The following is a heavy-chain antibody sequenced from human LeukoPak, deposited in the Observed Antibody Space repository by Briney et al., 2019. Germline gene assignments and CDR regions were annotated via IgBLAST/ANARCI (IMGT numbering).Heavy chain of an antibody. CDR3: AREYSNPLRYFDY. D-gene: IGHD4-11*01. V-gene: IGHV4-61*09. CDR2: IYPSGST. J-gene: IGHJ4*02. Sequence: PSETLSLTCTVSGGSMSSSTYYWGWIRQPAGKGLEWIGHIYPSGSTNYNPSLKSRVTISIDTSRNQFSLNLNSVTAADTAVYYCAREYSNPLRYFDYWGQGTLVTVSS. CDR1: GGSMSSSTYY.